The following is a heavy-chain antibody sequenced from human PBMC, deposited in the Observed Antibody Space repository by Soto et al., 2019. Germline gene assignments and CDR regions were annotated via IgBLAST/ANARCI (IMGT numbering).Heavy chain of an antibody. J-gene: IGHJ4*02. Sequence: SETLSLTCTVSGGSISSSSYYWGWIRQPPGKGLEWIGSIYYSGSTYYNPSLKSRVTISVDASKNQFSLKLSSVTAADTAVYYCARTGYIVGGRDYWGQGTLVTVSS. CDR2: IYYSGST. D-gene: IGHD1-26*01. CDR3: ARTGYIVGGRDY. V-gene: IGHV4-39*01. CDR1: GGSISSSSYY.